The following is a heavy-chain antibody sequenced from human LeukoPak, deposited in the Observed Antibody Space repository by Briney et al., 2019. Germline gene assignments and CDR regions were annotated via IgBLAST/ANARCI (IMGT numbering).Heavy chain of an antibody. CDR3: ARLRDYYYYGMDV. Sequence: ASVKVSCKASGGTFSSYAISWVRQAPGQGLEWMGGIIPIFGTANYAQKFQGRVTITADESTGTAYMELSSLRSEDTAVYYCARLRDYYYYGMDVWGQGTTVTVSS. V-gene: IGHV1-69*13. CDR2: IIPIFGTA. CDR1: GGTFSSYA. J-gene: IGHJ6*02.